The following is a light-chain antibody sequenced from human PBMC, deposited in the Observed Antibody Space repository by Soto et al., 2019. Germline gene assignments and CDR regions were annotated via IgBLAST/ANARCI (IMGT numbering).Light chain of an antibody. CDR2: AAS. CDR1: QRISTY. J-gene: IGKJ1*01. Sequence: DIQMTQSPSTLSAGVGDRVTITCRASQRISTYLNWYQQKPGKAPTLLIYAASSLQSGVPSRFSGGGSGTEFTLTINTLQPDDFAAYFCQQCYSSPRTFGPRTKVEIK. CDR3: QQCYSSPRT. V-gene: IGKV1-39*01.